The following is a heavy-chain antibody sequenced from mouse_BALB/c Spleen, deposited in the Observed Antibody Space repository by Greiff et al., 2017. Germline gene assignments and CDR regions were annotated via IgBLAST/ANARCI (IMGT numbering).Heavy chain of an antibody. CDR3: ARHYGYPYYFDY. CDR1: GFTFSSYT. CDR2: ISTGGGST. Sequence: DVKLVESGGGLVQPGGSLKLSCAASGFTFSSYTMSWVRQTPEKRLEWVAYISTGGGSTYYPDTVKGRFTISRDNAKNTLYLQMSSLESEDTAMYYCARHYGYPYYFDYWGQGTTLTVSS. J-gene: IGHJ2*01. D-gene: IGHD1-2*01. V-gene: IGHV5-12-2*01.